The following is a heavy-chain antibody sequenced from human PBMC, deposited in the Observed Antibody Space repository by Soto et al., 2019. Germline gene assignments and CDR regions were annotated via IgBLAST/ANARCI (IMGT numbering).Heavy chain of an antibody. CDR2: IGTAGDT. CDR1: GFTFSSYD. Sequence: GSLRLSCAASGFTFSSYDMHWVRQATGKGLEWVSAIGTAGDTYYPGSVKGRFTISRENAKNSLYLQMNSLRAEDTAVYYCASSTDYYDSSGPINAFDIWGQGTMVTVSS. V-gene: IGHV3-13*01. J-gene: IGHJ3*02. CDR3: ASSTDYYDSSGPINAFDI. D-gene: IGHD3-22*01.